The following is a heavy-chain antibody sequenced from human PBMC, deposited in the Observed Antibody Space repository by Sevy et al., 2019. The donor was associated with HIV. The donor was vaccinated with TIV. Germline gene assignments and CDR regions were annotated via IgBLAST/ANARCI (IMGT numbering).Heavy chain of an antibody. V-gene: IGHV3-21*01. J-gene: IGHJ6*02. Sequence: GGSLRLSCAASGSTFNTYNFNWIRQASGKGLEFVSSISSSSSYIYYADSVKGRFTISRDSAKNSVYLHMNSLRPEDTAVYYCARDGGATDYGMDVWGQGTTVTVSS. CDR3: ARDGGATDYGMDV. CDR1: GSTFNTYN. CDR2: ISSSSSYI. D-gene: IGHD1-26*01.